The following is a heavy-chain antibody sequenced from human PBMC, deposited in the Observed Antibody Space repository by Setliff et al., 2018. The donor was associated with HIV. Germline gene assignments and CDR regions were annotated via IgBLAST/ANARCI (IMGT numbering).Heavy chain of an antibody. V-gene: IGHV4-4*08. J-gene: IGHJ4*02. Sequence: SETLSLTCTVSGGSISGYYWSWIRQPPGKGLEWIGYVSSIGNTNYNPSLKSRVTISVDTSKNQFSLQLNSVTAADTAVYFCARTRAPYFFDFWGQGAQVTVSS. D-gene: IGHD1-26*01. CDR2: VSSIGNT. CDR1: GGSISGYY. CDR3: ARTRAPYFFDF.